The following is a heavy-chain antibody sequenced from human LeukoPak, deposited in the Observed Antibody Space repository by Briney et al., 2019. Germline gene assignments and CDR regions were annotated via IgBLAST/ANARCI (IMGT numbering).Heavy chain of an antibody. V-gene: IGHV1-69*13. Sequence: SVKVSCKASGGTFTSYASSWVRQAPGQGLEWMGGIIPIIGKTNYAQKFQGRVTITADESTSTAYMELSSLRSEDTAVYYCARDYDFWSGYYRGYYYYMDVWGKGTTVTVS. J-gene: IGHJ6*03. D-gene: IGHD3-3*01. CDR1: GGTFTSYA. CDR2: IIPIIGKT. CDR3: ARDYDFWSGYYRGYYYYMDV.